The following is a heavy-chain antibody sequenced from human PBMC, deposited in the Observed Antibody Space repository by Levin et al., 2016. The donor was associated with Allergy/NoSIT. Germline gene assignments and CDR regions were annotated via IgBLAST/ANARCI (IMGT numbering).Heavy chain of an antibody. J-gene: IGHJ3*02. CDR3: ARIFRNWAYAFDM. CDR1: GGSFSSGSYY. Sequence: SETLSLTCTVSGGSFSSGSYYWSWIRQPAGKGLEWIGRIYTSGSTTYNPSLKSRVTMSVDKSKNQVSLKVTSVTDADTAVYYCARIFRNWAYAFDMWGQGTMVTVSS. CDR2: IYTSGST. D-gene: IGHD7-27*01. V-gene: IGHV4-61*02.